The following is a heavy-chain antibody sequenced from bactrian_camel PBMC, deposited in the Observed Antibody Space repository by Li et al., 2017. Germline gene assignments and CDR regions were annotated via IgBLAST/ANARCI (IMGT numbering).Heavy chain of an antibody. Sequence: VQLVESGGGLVQPGGSLRLSCAASGFTFSSYAMSWVRQAPGKEREGVAIIYTGGSTYYADSVKGRFTISQDNAKNTVYLQMNGLKPEDTAMYYCAADQRRLSPREYTYWGQGTQV. CDR2: IYTGGST. V-gene: IGHV3S10*01. CDR1: GFTFSSYA. CDR3: AADQRRLSPREYTY. J-gene: IGHJ4*01.